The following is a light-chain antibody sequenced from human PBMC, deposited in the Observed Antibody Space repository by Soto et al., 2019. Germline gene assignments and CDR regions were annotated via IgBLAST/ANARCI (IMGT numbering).Light chain of an antibody. J-gene: IGKJ2*01. CDR2: KAF. V-gene: IGKV1-5*03. CDR3: QQYNRFPYT. CDR1: QSISSW. Sequence: DIQMTQSPSTLSASVGDRVTITCRASQSISSWLAWYQQKPGKAPKLLIYKAFHLESGVPSRFSGSGSGTEFTLTISSLQPDDFATYYCQQYNRFPYTFGQGTKLEIK.